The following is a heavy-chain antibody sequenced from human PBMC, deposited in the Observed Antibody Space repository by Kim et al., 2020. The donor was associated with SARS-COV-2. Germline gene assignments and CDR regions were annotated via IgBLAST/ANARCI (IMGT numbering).Heavy chain of an antibody. D-gene: IGHD6-19*01. CDR3: ARSRYSSGWYYYYYGMDV. V-gene: IGHV5-51*01. J-gene: IGHJ6*02. CDR1: GYSFTSYW. CDR2: IYPGDSDT. Sequence: GASLKISCKGSGYSFTSYWIGWVRQMPGKGLEWMGIIYPGDSDTRYSPSFQGQVTISADKSISTAYLQWSSLKASDTAMYYCARSRYSSGWYYYYYGMDVWGQGTTVTVSS.